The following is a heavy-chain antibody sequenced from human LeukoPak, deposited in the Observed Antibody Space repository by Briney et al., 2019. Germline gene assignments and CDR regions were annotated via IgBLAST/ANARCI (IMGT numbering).Heavy chain of an antibody. Sequence: PGGSLRLSCAASGFTFSSYAMHWVRQAPGKGLEWVAVISYDGSNKYYADSVKGRFTISRDNSKNTLYLQMNSLRAEDTAVYYCARTTVTTKSFAYWGQGTLVTVSS. CDR3: ARTTVTTKSFAY. CDR1: GFTFSSYA. CDR2: ISYDGSNK. V-gene: IGHV3-30*04. D-gene: IGHD4-17*01. J-gene: IGHJ4*02.